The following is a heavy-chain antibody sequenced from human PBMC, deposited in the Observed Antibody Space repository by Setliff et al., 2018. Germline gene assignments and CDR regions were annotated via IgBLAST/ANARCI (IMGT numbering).Heavy chain of an antibody. D-gene: IGHD2-2*01. V-gene: IGHV4-39*01. CDR1: GDSISRSTYY. CDR3: ARGYCSSSGCFFAGWFDP. CDR2: IYYSGNS. J-gene: IGHJ5*02. Sequence: PSETLSLTCTVSGDSISRSTYYWGLIRQPPGKGLEWIGTIYYSGNSNYNPSLKSRVTIFVDTSKNQFSLKLNSVTAADMAVYYCARGYCSSSGCFFAGWFDPWGQGTLVTVSS.